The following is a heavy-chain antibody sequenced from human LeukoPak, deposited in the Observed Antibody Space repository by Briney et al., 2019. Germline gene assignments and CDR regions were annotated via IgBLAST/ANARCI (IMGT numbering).Heavy chain of an antibody. D-gene: IGHD3-16*01. V-gene: IGHV4-59*08. Sequence: SETLSLTCTVSGGSISSHYWTWIRQPPGKGLEWIGYIYNTGSTNYNPSLKSRVTISLDTSKNQFSLKLTSVTAAGTAIYFCARDDYGVFDAFDVWGQGTVVTVSP. CDR3: ARDDYGVFDAFDV. CDR2: IYNTGST. J-gene: IGHJ3*01. CDR1: GGSISSHY.